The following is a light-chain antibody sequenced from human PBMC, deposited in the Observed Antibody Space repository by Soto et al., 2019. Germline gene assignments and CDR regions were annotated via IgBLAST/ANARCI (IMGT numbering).Light chain of an antibody. CDR2: KAS. J-gene: IGKJ1*01. CDR1: QSISSW. V-gene: IGKV1-5*03. Sequence: DIQMTQSPSTLSASVGDRVTITCWASQSISSWLAWYQQKPGKAPKLLIYKASSLESGVPSRFSGSGSGTEFTLTISSLQPDDFATYYCQQYNSYSGTFGQGTKV. CDR3: QQYNSYSGT.